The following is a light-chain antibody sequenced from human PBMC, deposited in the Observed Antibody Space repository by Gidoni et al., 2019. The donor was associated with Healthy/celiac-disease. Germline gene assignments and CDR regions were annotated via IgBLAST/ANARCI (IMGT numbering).Light chain of an antibody. V-gene: IGKV3-20*01. J-gene: IGKJ1*01. CDR2: GAS. Sequence: EIVLTQSTGTLSLSPGERATLSCRASQSVSSSYLAWYQQKPGQAPRLLIYGASSRATGIPDRFSGSESGTDFTLTISRLEPEDFAVYYCQQYGSSPPRTFXQXTKVEIK. CDR1: QSVSSSY. CDR3: QQYGSSPPRT.